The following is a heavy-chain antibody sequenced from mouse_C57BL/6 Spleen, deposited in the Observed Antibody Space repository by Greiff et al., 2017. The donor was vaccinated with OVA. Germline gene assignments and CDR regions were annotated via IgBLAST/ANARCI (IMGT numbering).Heavy chain of an antibody. J-gene: IGHJ4*01. CDR2: ISSGSSTI. Sequence: EVMLVESGGGLVKPGGSLKLSCAASGFTFSDYGMHWVRQAPEKGLEWVAYISSGSSTIYYADTVTGRFTISRDNAKNTLFLQMTSLRSEDTAMYYCAVYSNYYDYYAMDYWGQGTSVTVSS. CDR1: GFTFSDYG. CDR3: AVYSNYYDYYAMDY. D-gene: IGHD2-5*01. V-gene: IGHV5-17*01.